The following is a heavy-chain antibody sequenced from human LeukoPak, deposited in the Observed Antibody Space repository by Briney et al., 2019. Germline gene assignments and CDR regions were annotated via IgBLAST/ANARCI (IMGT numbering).Heavy chain of an antibody. CDR2: IYPGDSDT. Sequence: PGESLKISCKGSGYSFTSYWIAWVRQMPGKGLEWMGIIYPGDSDTRYSPSFQGQVTISADKSISTAYLQWTSLKASDIAMYYCARPLVGTGYSSSWYFAYWGQGTQVTVSS. J-gene: IGHJ4*02. CDR1: GYSFTSYW. D-gene: IGHD6-13*01. V-gene: IGHV5-51*01. CDR3: ARPLVGTGYSSSWYFAY.